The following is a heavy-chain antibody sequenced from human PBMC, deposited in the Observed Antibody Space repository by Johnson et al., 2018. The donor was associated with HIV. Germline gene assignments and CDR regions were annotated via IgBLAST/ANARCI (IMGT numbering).Heavy chain of an antibody. V-gene: IGHV3-30*04. CDR2: ISYDGSNK. J-gene: IGHJ3*01. CDR3: TTDLIVVIPIGAFDV. D-gene: IGHD3-16*01. CDR1: GFTFSNYL. Sequence: QVQLVESGGGVVQPGRSLRLSCAASGFTFSNYLMHWVRQAPGKGLEWVAVISYDGSNKYYADSVKGRFTISRDDSKNTLYLQMNSLKTEDTAVYYCTTDLIVVIPIGAFDVWGQGTTVTV.